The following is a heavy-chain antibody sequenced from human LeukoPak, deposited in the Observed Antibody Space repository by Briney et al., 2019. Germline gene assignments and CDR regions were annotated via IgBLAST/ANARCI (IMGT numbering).Heavy chain of an antibody. CDR2: INYSGST. D-gene: IGHD3-3*01. J-gene: IGHJ3*02. CDR1: GASISSGGYY. V-gene: IGHV4-31*03. CDR3: ARTLTIFGVVVILDGFDI. Sequence: SETLSLTCPVSGASISSGGYYWSWIRPHPGKGLEWIGYINYSGSTYYNPSLKSRVTISVDTSKNQFSLKLNSVTAADSAVYYCARTLTIFGVVVILDGFDIWGQGTMVTVSS.